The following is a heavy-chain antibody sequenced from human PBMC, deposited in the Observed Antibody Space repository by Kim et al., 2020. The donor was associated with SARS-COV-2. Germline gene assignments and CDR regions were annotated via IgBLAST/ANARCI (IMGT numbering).Heavy chain of an antibody. CDR2: FRFDGISK. V-gene: IGHV3-30*02. CDR1: GITLSTYE. D-gene: IGHD3-10*01. J-gene: IGHJ3*01. Sequence: PGGSLRLSCAGSGITLSTYEMHWVRRAPNKGLEWVAVFRFDGISKHYSDSTRGRFTVSGDNSNNTVYLQMSSLRPEDTAIYYCAAGSPSGRHGFHVWGQGTMVAVS. CDR3: AAGSPSGRHGFHV.